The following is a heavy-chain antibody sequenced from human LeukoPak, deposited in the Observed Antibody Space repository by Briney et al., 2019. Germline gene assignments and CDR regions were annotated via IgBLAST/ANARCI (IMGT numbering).Heavy chain of an antibody. Sequence: PGGSLRLSCVASGFPFSSYWMTWVRQAPGKGLEWVANIKQDGSEKNYVDSVKGRFTISRDNAKTSLYLQMNSLRAEDTAVYYCARSLWPEDYWGQGILVTVSS. D-gene: IGHD5-18*01. CDR2: IKQDGSEK. J-gene: IGHJ4*02. CDR3: ARSLWPEDY. V-gene: IGHV3-7*01. CDR1: GFPFSSYW.